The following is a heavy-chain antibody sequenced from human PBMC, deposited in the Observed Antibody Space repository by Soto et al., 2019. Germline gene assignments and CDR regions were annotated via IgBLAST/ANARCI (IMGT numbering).Heavy chain of an antibody. CDR1: GFTFSSYG. CDR3: VILTHSRAWDIDY. J-gene: IGHJ4*02. D-gene: IGHD6-19*01. V-gene: IGHV3-33*01. CDR2: IWYDGSNK. Sequence: GGALRLSWAASGFTFSSYGMHWGRQAPGKGLEWVAVIWYDGSNKYYADSVKGRFTISRDNSKNTLYLQMNSLRAEDTAVYYCVILTHSRAWDIDYRGQGTLGT.